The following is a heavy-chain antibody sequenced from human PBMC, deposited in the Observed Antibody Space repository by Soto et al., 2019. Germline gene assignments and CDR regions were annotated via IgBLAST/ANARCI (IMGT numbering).Heavy chain of an antibody. J-gene: IGHJ4*02. CDR2: MNAGVGNT. CDR1: GYTFTDYA. CDR3: ARDTGYTFGSLNY. V-gene: IGHV1-3*01. Sequence: HVELVQSGAGVKKPGASVTISCKASGYTFTDYALHWVRQAPGQRLEWMGWMNAGVGNTLYSQKFQGRITITRDTSASTAYMELNSLNSEDTAIYYCARDTGYTFGSLNYWGPGTLVTVSS. D-gene: IGHD5-18*01.